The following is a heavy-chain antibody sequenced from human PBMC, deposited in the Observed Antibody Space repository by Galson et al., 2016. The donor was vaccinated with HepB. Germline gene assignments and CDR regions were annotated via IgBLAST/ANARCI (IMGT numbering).Heavy chain of an antibody. J-gene: IGHJ3*02. Sequence: TLSLTCTVSGGSISSGNYYWSWIRQPAGKRLEWIGRVHTTGNTDYNPSLKSRVTISLDTSKGQFSLKVTSVTAADSAVYYCARSYGGYAFDIWGQGTMVTVSS. CDR2: VHTTGNT. CDR1: GGSISSGNYY. V-gene: IGHV4-61*02. CDR3: ARSYGGYAFDI. D-gene: IGHD4-23*01.